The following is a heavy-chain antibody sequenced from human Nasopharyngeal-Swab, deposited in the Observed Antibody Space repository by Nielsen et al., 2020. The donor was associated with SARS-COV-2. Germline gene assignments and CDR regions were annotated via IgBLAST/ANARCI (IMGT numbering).Heavy chain of an antibody. D-gene: IGHD3-22*01. CDR3: ARDPLDYYVTSGYGAFDI. J-gene: IGHJ3*02. CDR1: GGTFNNYT. CDR2: ITPIFCTP. Sequence: SVKVSCKASGGTFNNYTINWVRQAPGQGLEWMGGITPIFCTPNYAQKFQGGVTITADKSTSTAYMELWRLRSEDTAVYYCARDPLDYYVTSGYGAFDIWGQGTRVTVSS. V-gene: IGHV1-69*06.